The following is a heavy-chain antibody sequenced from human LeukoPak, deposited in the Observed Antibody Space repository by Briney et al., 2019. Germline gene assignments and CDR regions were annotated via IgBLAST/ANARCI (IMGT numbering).Heavy chain of an antibody. D-gene: IGHD3-22*01. CDR3: ARDRRDSSGYYKYYFDY. CDR1: GGSLSSYY. Sequence: PSETLSLTCTVSGGSLSSYYWSWIRQPAGKGLEWIGRIYTSGSTNYNPSLKSRVTISVDTSKNQFSLKLSSVTAADTAVYYCARDRRDSSGYYKYYFDYWGQGTLVTVSS. V-gene: IGHV4-4*07. J-gene: IGHJ4*02. CDR2: IYTSGST.